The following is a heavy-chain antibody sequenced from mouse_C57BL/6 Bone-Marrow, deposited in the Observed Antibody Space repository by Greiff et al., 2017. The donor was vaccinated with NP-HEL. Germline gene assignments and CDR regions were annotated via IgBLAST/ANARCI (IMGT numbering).Heavy chain of an antibody. CDR3: TRPLYYYGSSYGYFDV. V-gene: IGHV1-5*01. J-gene: IGHJ1*03. CDR2: IYPGNSDT. CDR1: GYTFTSYW. D-gene: IGHD1-1*01. Sequence: VQLQQSGTVLARPGASVKMSCKTSGYTFTSYWMHWVKQRPGQGLEWIGAIYPGNSDTSYNQKFKGKAKLTAVTSASTAYMELSSLTNEDSAVYYCTRPLYYYGSSYGYFDVWGTGTTVTVSS.